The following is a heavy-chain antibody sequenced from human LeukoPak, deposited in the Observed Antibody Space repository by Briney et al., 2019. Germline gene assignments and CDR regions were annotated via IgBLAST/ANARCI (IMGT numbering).Heavy chain of an antibody. CDR2: IIPIGDIA. V-gene: IGHV1-69*04. J-gene: IGHJ3*01. CDR3: ARISDSTRVTAAFDV. Sequence: SVKVSCKTSGDTFRTYDIHWVRQAPGQGLEWMGRIIPIGDIADYAQKFQGRVTMTADKSTTTAYTEVRSLKSEDTAFYYCARISDSTRVTAAFDVWGQGTMVTVS. D-gene: IGHD2-2*01. CDR1: GDTFRTYD.